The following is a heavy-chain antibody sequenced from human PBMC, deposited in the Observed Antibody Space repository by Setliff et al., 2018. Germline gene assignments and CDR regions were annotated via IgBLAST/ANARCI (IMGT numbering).Heavy chain of an antibody. CDR2: ISSSSGYI. CDR1: GFTFSSYT. CDR3: AKRDYYDSSGYLLPYMDV. J-gene: IGHJ6*03. Sequence: GGSLRLSCAASGFTFSSYTMTWVRQAPGKGLEWVSSISSSSGYIYYADSVKGRFTISRDNSKNTLYLQMNSLRAEDTAVYYCAKRDYYDSSGYLLPYMDVWGKGTTVTVSS. V-gene: IGHV3-23*01. D-gene: IGHD3-22*01.